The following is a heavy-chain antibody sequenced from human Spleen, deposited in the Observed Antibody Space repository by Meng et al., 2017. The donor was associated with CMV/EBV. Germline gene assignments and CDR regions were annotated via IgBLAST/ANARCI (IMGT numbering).Heavy chain of an antibody. CDR1: GFIFSDYG. Sequence: GGSLRLSCAASGFIFSDYGMHWVRQAPGKGLEWVAFIRYDGSNKYYVDSVKGRFTISRDNSENTLYLQMNSLRVDDTAVYYCARDLYGGAAASDIWGQGTMVTVSS. CDR3: ARDLYGGAAASDI. J-gene: IGHJ3*02. V-gene: IGHV3-30*02. CDR2: IRYDGSNK. D-gene: IGHD4/OR15-4a*01.